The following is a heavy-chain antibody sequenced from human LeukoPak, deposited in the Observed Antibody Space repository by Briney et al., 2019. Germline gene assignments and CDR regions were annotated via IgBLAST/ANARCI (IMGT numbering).Heavy chain of an antibody. CDR3: AKDSCRSTSCRGYFDY. CDR1: GVTFSSYA. V-gene: IGHV3-23*01. CDR2: ISGSGGST. J-gene: IGHJ4*02. Sequence: PTGGSLRLSCAASGVTFSSYAMSWVRQAPGKGLEGVSAISGSGGSTYYADSVKGPFTICRDNSKNTLYMQMNSLRAEDTAVYYCAKDSCRSTSCRGYFDYWGQGTLVTVSS. D-gene: IGHD2-2*01.